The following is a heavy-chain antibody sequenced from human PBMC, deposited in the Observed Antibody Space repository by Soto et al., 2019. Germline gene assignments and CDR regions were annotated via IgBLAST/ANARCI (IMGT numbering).Heavy chain of an antibody. V-gene: IGHV4-31*03. CDR1: GGSISSGGYY. D-gene: IGHD6-13*01. CDR2: IYYSGST. CDR3: ARDPADGVDP. J-gene: IGHJ5*02. Sequence: SETLSLTCTVSGGSISSGGYYWSWIRQHPGKGLEWIGYIYYSGSTYYNPSLKSRVTISVDTSKNQFSLKLSSVTAADTAVYYCARDPADGVDPWGQGTLVTVSS.